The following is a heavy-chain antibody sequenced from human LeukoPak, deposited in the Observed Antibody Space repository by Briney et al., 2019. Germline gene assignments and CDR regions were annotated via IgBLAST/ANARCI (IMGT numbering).Heavy chain of an antibody. J-gene: IGHJ4*02. Sequence: GRSLRLSCAASGFTFDDYAMHWVRQAPGKGLEWVSGISWNSGSIGYADSVKGRFTISRDNAKNSLYLQMNSLGADDTAVYYCAKGGSGSYYGFDYWGQGTLVTVSS. D-gene: IGHD1-26*01. CDR1: GFTFDDYA. V-gene: IGHV3-9*01. CDR3: AKGGSGSYYGFDY. CDR2: ISWNSGSI.